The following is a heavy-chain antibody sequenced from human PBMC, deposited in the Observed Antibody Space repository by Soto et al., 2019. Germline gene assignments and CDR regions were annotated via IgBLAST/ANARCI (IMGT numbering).Heavy chain of an antibody. V-gene: IGHV4-4*07. J-gene: IGHJ6*02. CDR1: GGSISSYY. CDR2: IYTSGGT. D-gene: IGHD6-13*01. Sequence: SETLSLTCTVSGGSISSYYWSWIRQPAGKGLDWIGRIYTSGGTNYNPSLKSRVIMSVDTSKKKFSLKLTSVTAADTAVYYCARGAAAGVDYGMDVWGQGTTVTVS. CDR3: ARGAAAGVDYGMDV.